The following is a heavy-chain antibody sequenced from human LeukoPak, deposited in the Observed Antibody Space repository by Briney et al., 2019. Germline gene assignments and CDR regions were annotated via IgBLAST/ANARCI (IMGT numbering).Heavy chain of an antibody. Sequence: ASVKVSCKVSGFTLSEVSIHWVRQAPGKGLEWVGGFDPKDGAAVYAERFRDGVILTDDRSSNTAYMDLNRLGADDTAVYYCATGVYCPNTTCPGYGNYYYFMDVWGEGTTVTV. CDR2: FDPKDGAA. D-gene: IGHD2-2*01. V-gene: IGHV1-24*01. CDR3: ATGVYCPNTTCPGYGNYYYFMDV. J-gene: IGHJ6*03. CDR1: GFTLSEVS.